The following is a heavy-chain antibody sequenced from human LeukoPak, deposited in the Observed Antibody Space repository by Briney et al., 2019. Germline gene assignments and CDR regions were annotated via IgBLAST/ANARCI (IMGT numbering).Heavy chain of an antibody. CDR2: IIPIFGTA. CDR1: GGTFSSYA. V-gene: IGHV1-69*05. Sequence: SVKVSCKASGGTFSSYAISWVRQAPGQGLEWMGGIIPIFGTANYAQKFQGRVTITTDESTSTAYMELSSLRSEDTAVYYCATLGLKVEAFDIWGQGTMVTVSS. D-gene: IGHD7-27*01. CDR3: ATLGLKVEAFDI. J-gene: IGHJ3*02.